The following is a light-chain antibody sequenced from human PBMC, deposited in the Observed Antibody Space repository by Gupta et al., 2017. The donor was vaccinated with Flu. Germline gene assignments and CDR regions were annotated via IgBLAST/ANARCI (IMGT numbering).Light chain of an antibody. V-gene: IGLV2-14*01. CDR1: SSDVGGYNY. J-gene: IGLJ3*02. CDR3: TSYTSSSTWV. CDR2: EVS. Sequence: QSALTQPASVSGSPGQSITISCTGPSSDVGGYNYVSWYQQHPGKAPKLMIYEVSNRPAEVSNRFSGSKSGNTASLTISVRQNEDEADYYCTSYTSSSTWVFGGGTKLTVL.